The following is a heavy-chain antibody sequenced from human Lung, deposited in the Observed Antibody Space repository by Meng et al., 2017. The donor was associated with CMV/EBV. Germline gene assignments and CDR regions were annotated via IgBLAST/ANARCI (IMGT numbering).Heavy chain of an antibody. CDR1: GYTFTTYG. Sequence: SLXVSXXASGYTFTTYGISWVRQAPGQGLEWMGWISTYNDNTNYAENLRGRVTMTTDTSTSTAYMELRSLTSDDTAVYYCARDPTDSSGWDEVADYWGQGTLVXVSS. V-gene: IGHV1-18*01. CDR2: ISTYNDNT. CDR3: ARDPTDSSGWDEVADY. J-gene: IGHJ4*02. D-gene: IGHD6-19*01.